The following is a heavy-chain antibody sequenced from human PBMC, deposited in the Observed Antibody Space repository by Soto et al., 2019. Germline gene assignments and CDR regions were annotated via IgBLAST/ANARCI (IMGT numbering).Heavy chain of an antibody. CDR2: IIPISETT. V-gene: IGHV1-69*01. J-gene: IGHJ6*02. CDR3: ARSQGSSTSLEIYYYYYYGMDV. D-gene: IGHD2-2*01. Sequence: QVQLVQSGAEVKKPGSSVKVSCKASGGTFSSYAISWVRQAPGQGLEWMGGIIPISETTNYAQKFQGRVTINADESKSTAYMELSSLRSEDTAVYYCARSQGSSTSLEIYYYYYYGMDVWGQGTTVTVSS. CDR1: GGTFSSYA.